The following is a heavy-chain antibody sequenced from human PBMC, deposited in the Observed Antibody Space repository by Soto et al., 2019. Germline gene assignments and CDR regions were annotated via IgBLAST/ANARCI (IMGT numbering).Heavy chain of an antibody. CDR1: GASISPNY. V-gene: IGHV4-59*12. CDR2: IYFAGTT. J-gene: IGHJ4*02. D-gene: IGHD2-8*02. Sequence: SETLSLTCTVSGASISPNYWSWIRQPPGKGLEWIGDIYFAGTTTYNPSLKSRVTISVDTSKNQFSLKLTSVTAADTAVYYCARDKITGLFDYWGQGTLVTVSS. CDR3: ARDKITGLFDY.